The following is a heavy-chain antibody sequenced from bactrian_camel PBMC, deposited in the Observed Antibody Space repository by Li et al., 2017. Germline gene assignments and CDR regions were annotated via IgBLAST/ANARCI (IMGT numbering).Heavy chain of an antibody. J-gene: IGHJ6*01. D-gene: IGHD6*01. CDR1: GYTYSAGC. V-gene: IGHV3S40*01. Sequence: DVQLVESGGGSVQAGGSMRLSCTIHGYTYSAGCMGWFRQAPGKEREGVAVLYTNGVVTYYADSVKGRFTISEDNGENTVYLQMKSLNPGDTAMYYCAAGLVAGTKAADFGYWGQGTQVTVS. CDR2: LYTNGVVT. CDR3: AAGLVAGTKAADFGY.